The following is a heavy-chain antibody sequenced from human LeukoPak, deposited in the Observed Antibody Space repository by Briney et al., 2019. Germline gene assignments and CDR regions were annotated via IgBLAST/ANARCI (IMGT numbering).Heavy chain of an antibody. Sequence: SVKVSCKASGGTFSSYAISWVRQAPGQGLEWMGRIIPIFGTANYAQKFQGRVTITADKSTSTAYMELSSLRSEDTAVYYCARAGVTDRLEVAWEAKYYYYYYMDVWGKGTTVTVSS. J-gene: IGHJ6*03. CDR1: GGTFSSYA. CDR2: IIPIFGTA. CDR3: ARAGVTDRLEVAWEAKYYYYYYMDV. D-gene: IGHD2-15*01. V-gene: IGHV1-69*06.